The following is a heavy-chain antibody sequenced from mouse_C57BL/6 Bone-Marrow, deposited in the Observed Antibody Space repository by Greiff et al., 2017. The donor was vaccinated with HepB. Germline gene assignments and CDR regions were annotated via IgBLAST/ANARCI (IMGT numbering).Heavy chain of an antibody. V-gene: IGHV5-6*01. CDR1: GFTFSSYG. D-gene: IGHD1-1*01. Sequence: EVQGVESGGDLVKPGGSLKLSCAASGFTFSSYGMSWVRQTPDKRLEWVATISSGGSYTYYPDSVKGRFTISRDNAKNTLYLQMSSLKSEDTAMYYCARRHYYGSLDDWGQGTTLTVSS. J-gene: IGHJ2*01. CDR2: ISSGGSYT. CDR3: ARRHYYGSLDD.